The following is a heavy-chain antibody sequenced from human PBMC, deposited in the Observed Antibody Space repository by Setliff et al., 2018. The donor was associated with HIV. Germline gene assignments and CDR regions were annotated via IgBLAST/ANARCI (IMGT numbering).Heavy chain of an antibody. J-gene: IGHJ3*02. Sequence: GESLKISCAVSAFTVSNNYMSWVRQAPGKGLEWVSVLNSGGSTYYADSVKGRFTISRDHSKNTLYLQMSSLRAEDTAVYYCARERIRGTFDIWGQGTMVTVSS. CDR3: ARERIRGTFDI. CDR1: AFTVSNNY. CDR2: LNSGGST. V-gene: IGHV3-66*02. D-gene: IGHD1-26*01.